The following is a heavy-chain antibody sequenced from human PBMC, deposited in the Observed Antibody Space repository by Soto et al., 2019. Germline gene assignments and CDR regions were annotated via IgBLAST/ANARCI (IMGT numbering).Heavy chain of an antibody. CDR3: ARGGGTLDY. J-gene: IGHJ4*02. CDR1: AYLFISYA. CDR2: INPRDGTT. V-gene: IGHV1-46*01. Sequence: VKVSCWASAYLFISYAMYWVRQAPGQGLDWMGMINPRDGTTLYAQKFQGRVTMTRDTSTSTLYMELSSLRSEDTALYYCARGGGTLDYWGQGTLVTVSS.